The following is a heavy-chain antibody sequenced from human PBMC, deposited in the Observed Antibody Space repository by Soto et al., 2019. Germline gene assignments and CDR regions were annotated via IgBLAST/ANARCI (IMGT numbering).Heavy chain of an antibody. J-gene: IGHJ5*02. CDR2: IYHSGST. CDR1: GGSISSGGYS. D-gene: IGHD2-2*01. Sequence: SETLSLTCAVSGGSISSGGYSWSWIRQPPGKGLEWIGYIYHSGSTYYNPSLKSRVTISVDRSKNQFSLKLSSVTAADTAVYYCARVGSLYCSSTSCSGNWFDPWGQGNLVTVSS. CDR3: ARVGSLYCSSTSCSGNWFDP. V-gene: IGHV4-30-2*01.